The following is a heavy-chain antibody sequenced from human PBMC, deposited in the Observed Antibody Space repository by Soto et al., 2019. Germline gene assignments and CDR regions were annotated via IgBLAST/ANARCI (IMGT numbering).Heavy chain of an antibody. CDR2: ISYDGSNK. D-gene: IGHD6-6*01. CDR1: GFTFSSYS. CDR3: ARVYSSLDYGIDY. J-gene: IGHJ4*02. Sequence: GGSLRLSCAASGFTFSSYSMHWVRQAPGKGLDWVAVISYDGSNKYYADSVKGRFTISRDNSQNTLYLHASSLRPDDTAVYYCARVYSSLDYGIDYWGQGTLVTVSS. V-gene: IGHV3-30-3*01.